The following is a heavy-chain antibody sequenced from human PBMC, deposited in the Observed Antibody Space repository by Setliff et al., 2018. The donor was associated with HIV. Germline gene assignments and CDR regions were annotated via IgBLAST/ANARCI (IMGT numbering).Heavy chain of an antibody. V-gene: IGHV4-4*07. Sequence: ASETLSLTCSVSGASITSHNWSWIRQAAGKGLEWIGRIYTRGNTNYNPSLRRRVTMSVDTFKNQFSLKVTSVTAADTAVYYCTRDLWGDDHYYNNMDVWGKGTTVTVSS. CDR3: TRDLWGDDHYYNNMDV. J-gene: IGHJ6*03. D-gene: IGHD2-21*02. CDR1: GASITSHN. CDR2: IYTRGNT.